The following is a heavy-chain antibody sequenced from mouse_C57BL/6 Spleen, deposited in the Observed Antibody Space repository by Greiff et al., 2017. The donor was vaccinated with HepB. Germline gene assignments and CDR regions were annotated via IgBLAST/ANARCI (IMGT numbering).Heavy chain of an antibody. CDR2: IYPSDSET. J-gene: IGHJ3*01. Sequence: QVQLQQPGAELVRPGSSVKLSCKASGYTFTSYWMDWVKQRPGQGLEWIGNIYPSDSETHYNQKFKDKATLTVDKSSSTAYMQLSSLTSEDSAVYYWASHADGAWFAYWGQGTLVTVSA. CDR3: ASHADGAWFAY. V-gene: IGHV1-61*01. CDR1: GYTFTSYW.